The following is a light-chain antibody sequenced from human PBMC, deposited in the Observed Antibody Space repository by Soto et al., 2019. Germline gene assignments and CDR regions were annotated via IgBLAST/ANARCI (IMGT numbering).Light chain of an antibody. CDR3: IQATQFPHYT. CDR1: QSLVHSDGNTY. V-gene: IGKV2-24*01. CDR2: KVS. Sequence: DIVMPQTPLSSPVTRGQPASISCKSSQSLVHSDGNTYLSWLHQRPGQPPRLLIYKVSHRLSGVPDRFSGSGAGTHFTLKISRVEAEDVGGYYCIQATQFPHYTFGQGTKLESK. J-gene: IGKJ2*01.